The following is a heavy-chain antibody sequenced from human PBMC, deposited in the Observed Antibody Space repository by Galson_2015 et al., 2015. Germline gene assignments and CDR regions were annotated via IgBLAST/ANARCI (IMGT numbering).Heavy chain of an antibody. CDR2: ISSSSAHK. Sequence: SLRLSCAASGFTFSNYRMNWVRQAPGKGLEWVSCISSSSAHKYYADSVKGRFTISRDNPEKSVYLQMNSLRAEDTGVYYCAREDFWSGYSYFDYWGQGILVTVSS. D-gene: IGHD3-3*01. CDR1: GFTFSNYR. CDR3: AREDFWSGYSYFDY. V-gene: IGHV3-21*01. J-gene: IGHJ4*02.